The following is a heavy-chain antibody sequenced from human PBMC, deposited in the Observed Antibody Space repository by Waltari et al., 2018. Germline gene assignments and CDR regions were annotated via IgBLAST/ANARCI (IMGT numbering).Heavy chain of an antibody. J-gene: IGHJ5*02. D-gene: IGHD1-26*01. CDR3: AGPRGVGATGWFDP. V-gene: IGHV4-39*01. Sequence: QLQLQESGPGLVKPSETLSLTCTVSGGSISSSSYYWGWIRQPPGKGLEWIGSIYYSGSTYYNPSLKRRVNISVDTSKNQFSLELGSGTAADTAVYYCAGPRGVGATGWFDPWGQGTLVTVSS. CDR2: IYYSGST. CDR1: GGSISSSSYY.